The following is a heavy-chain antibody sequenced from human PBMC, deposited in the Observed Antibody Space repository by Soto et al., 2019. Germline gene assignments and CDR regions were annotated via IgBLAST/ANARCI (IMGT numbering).Heavy chain of an antibody. CDR3: ARTSIDCSGGSCDHYYDY. J-gene: IGHJ4*02. Sequence: ASVKVSCRASGYTFTGYYMHWVRQAPGQGLEWMGWINPNSGGTNYAQKFQGRVTMTRDTSISTAYMELSRLRSDDTAVYYCARTSIDCSGGSCDHYYDYWGQGTVVTVSS. D-gene: IGHD2-15*01. CDR2: INPNSGGT. CDR1: GYTFTGYY. V-gene: IGHV1-2*02.